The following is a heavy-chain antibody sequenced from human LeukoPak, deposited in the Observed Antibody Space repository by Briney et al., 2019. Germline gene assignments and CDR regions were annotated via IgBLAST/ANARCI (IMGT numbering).Heavy chain of an antibody. CDR3: ARGGYFDY. Sequence: SETLSLTCAVYGGSFSGYYWSWIRQPPGKGLEWIGEINHSGSTNYNPSLKSRVTISVDTSKNQFSLKLSSVTAADTAVYYCARGGYFDYWGQGTLVTVSS. V-gene: IGHV4-34*01. CDR1: GGSFSGYY. J-gene: IGHJ4*02. CDR2: INHSGST.